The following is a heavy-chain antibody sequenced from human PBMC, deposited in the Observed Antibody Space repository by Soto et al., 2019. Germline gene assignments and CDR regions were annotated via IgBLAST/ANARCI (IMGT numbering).Heavy chain of an antibody. CDR2: IIPIFGTA. Sequence: SVKVSCKASGGTFSSYAISWVRQAPGQGLEWMGGIIPIFGTANYAQKFQGRVTITADESTSTAYMKLSSLRSEDTAVYYCARDPRDVVDQYNWFDPWGQGTLVTVSS. J-gene: IGHJ5*02. V-gene: IGHV1-69*13. CDR3: ARDPRDVVDQYNWFDP. CDR1: GGTFSSYA. D-gene: IGHD2-15*01.